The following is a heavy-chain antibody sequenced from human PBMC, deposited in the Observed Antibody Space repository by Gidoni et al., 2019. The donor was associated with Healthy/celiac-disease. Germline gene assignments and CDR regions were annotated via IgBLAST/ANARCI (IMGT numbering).Heavy chain of an antibody. D-gene: IGHD2-2*02. Sequence: QVQLQQWGAGLLKPSETLSLTCAVYGGSFSGSYWSWIRQPPGKGLEWIGEINHSGSTNYNPSLKSRVTISVDTSKNQFSLKLSSVTAADTAVYYCARVGGYCSSTSCYTVRGSRDFDYWGQGTLVTVSS. CDR2: INHSGST. CDR1: GGSFSGSY. CDR3: ARVGGYCSSTSCYTVRGSRDFDY. V-gene: IGHV4-34*01. J-gene: IGHJ4*02.